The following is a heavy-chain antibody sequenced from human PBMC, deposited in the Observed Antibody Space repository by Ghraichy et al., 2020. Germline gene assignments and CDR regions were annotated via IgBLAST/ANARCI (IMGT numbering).Heavy chain of an antibody. CDR2: INPNNDAT. V-gene: IGHV1-2*02. CDR3: ARQEDGNYFGY. Sequence: ASVKVSCKAGGENVSGQDMHRVREGPGQGLEWMGWINPNNDATKYAQKFQGRVTMTRDTSISTAYMELSRLRSDDTAVYYCARQEDGNYFGYWGQGTLVTAAS. CDR1: GENVSGQD. J-gene: IGHJ4*02.